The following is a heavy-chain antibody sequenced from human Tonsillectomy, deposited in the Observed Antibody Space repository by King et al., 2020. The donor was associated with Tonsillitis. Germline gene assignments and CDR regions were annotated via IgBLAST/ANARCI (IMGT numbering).Heavy chain of an antibody. J-gene: IGHJ4*02. CDR3: AKDMTYYYDNTGYSHFDY. Sequence: VQLVESGGNLVQPGGSLRLSCAASGFTFSSYAMSWVRQAPGKGLEWVSAISGSGASTYYADSVKGRFTTSRDNSKNALYLQMGSLRAEDTAFYYCAKDMTYYYDNTGYSHFDYWGQGTLVTVSS. CDR2: ISGSGAST. V-gene: IGHV3-23*04. CDR1: GFTFSSYA. D-gene: IGHD3-22*01.